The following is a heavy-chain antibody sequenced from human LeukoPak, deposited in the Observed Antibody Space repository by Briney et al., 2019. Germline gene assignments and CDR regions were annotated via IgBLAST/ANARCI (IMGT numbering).Heavy chain of an antibody. CDR3: ARDFRGFVDAFDI. Sequence: SETLSLTCAVSGASVSGGGNSWSWIRQPPGKGLEWIGWFSHTGSTYYNPSLKSRVTISVDRSNNQFSLKLRSMTAADTAVYYCARDFRGFVDAFDIWGQGTMVAVSS. J-gene: IGHJ3*02. V-gene: IGHV4-30-2*01. CDR1: GASVSGGGNS. CDR2: FSHTGST.